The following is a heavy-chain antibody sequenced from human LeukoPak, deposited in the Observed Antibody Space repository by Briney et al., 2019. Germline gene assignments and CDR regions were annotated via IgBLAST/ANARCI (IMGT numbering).Heavy chain of an antibody. CDR2: IYYSGST. CDR3: ARSGNSSGWYLTGYFDY. J-gene: IGHJ4*02. D-gene: IGHD6-19*01. Sequence: SETLSHTCTVSGDSISSSSYYWGWIRQPPGKGLEWIGSIYYSGSTYYNPSLKSRVTISVDTSKNQFSLKLSSVTAADTAVYYCARSGNSSGWYLTGYFDYWGQGTLVTVSS. CDR1: GDSISSSSYY. V-gene: IGHV4-39*07.